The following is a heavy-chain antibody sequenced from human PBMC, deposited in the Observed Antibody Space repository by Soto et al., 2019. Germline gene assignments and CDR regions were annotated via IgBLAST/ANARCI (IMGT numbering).Heavy chain of an antibody. V-gene: IGHV3-33*01. CDR1: GFTFSSYG. CDR3: ARDGSSSSSYYYYGMDL. D-gene: IGHD6-6*01. CDR2: IWYDGSNK. J-gene: IGHJ6*02. Sequence: GGSLRLSCAASGFTFSSYGMHWVRQAPGKGLEWVAVIWYDGSNKYYADSVKGRFTISRDNSKNTLYLQMNSLRAEDTAVYYCARDGSSSSSYYYYGMDLWGQGTTVTVSS.